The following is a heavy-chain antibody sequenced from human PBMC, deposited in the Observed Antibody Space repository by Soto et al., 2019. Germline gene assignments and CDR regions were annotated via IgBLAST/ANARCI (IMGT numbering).Heavy chain of an antibody. CDR1: GGSISSSNW. CDR3: ARWSKYCSSTSCYEGWFDP. J-gene: IGHJ5*02. CDR2: IYHSGST. D-gene: IGHD2-2*01. V-gene: IGHV4-4*02. Sequence: SETLSLTCAFSGGSISSSNWWSWVRQPPGKGLEWIGEIYHSGSTNYNPSLKSRVTISVDKSKNQFSLKLSSVTAADTAVYYCARWSKYCSSTSCYEGWFDPWGQGTLVTSPQ.